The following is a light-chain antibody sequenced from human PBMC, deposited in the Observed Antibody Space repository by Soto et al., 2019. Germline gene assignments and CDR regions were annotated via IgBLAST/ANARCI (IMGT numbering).Light chain of an antibody. CDR3: QQYGSSLAWT. Sequence: ETVLTQSPGTLSLSPGEGATLSCRASQSVSSSYLAWYQQKPGQAPRLLIYGASSRATGIPARFSGSGSGTDFPLTISRLEPEDFAVYYCQQYGSSLAWTFGQGTKVEIK. V-gene: IGKV3-20*01. CDR1: QSVSSSY. CDR2: GAS. J-gene: IGKJ1*01.